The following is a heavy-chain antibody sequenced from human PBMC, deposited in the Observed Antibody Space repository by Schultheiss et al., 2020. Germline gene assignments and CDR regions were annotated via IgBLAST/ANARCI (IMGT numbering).Heavy chain of an antibody. CDR3: ARGPRRAARSFGY. D-gene: IGHD6-6*01. J-gene: IGHJ4*02. Sequence: SETLSLTCTVSGGSISSGGYYWSWIRQHPGKGLEWIGYIYYSGSTYYNPSLKSRVTISVDTSKNQFSLKLSSLTAADTAVYYCARGPRRAARSFGYWGQGTLVTVSS. CDR1: GGSISSGGYY. V-gene: IGHV4-31*03. CDR2: IYYSGST.